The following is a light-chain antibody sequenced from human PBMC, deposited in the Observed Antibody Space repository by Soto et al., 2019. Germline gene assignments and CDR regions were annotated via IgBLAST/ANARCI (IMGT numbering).Light chain of an antibody. Sequence: QSVLTQPPSVSGAPGQRVTISCTGSSSNIGAGYDVHWYQQLPGTAPKLLIYANSNRPSEVPDRFSGSKSGTSASLAITGLQAEDEADYYCQSYDSSLSVVFGGGTKLTVL. CDR3: QSYDSSLSVV. CDR1: SSNIGAGYD. J-gene: IGLJ2*01. CDR2: ANS. V-gene: IGLV1-40*01.